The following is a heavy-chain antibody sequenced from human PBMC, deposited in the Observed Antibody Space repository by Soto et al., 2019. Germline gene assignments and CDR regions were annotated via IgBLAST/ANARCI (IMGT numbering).Heavy chain of an antibody. CDR1: RGTFTTDA. J-gene: IGHJ4*02. Sequence: SVKVSCKSSRGTFTTDAISWVRQAPGQGLEWMGVIIPVFGPPTYAQRFQGRVTISADESTGTAHLELSNLRSEDTAIYYCVRGGHNSGWYRTFDFWGQGTLVTVSS. V-gene: IGHV1-69*13. D-gene: IGHD6-13*01. CDR3: VRGGHNSGWYRTFDF. CDR2: IIPVFGPP.